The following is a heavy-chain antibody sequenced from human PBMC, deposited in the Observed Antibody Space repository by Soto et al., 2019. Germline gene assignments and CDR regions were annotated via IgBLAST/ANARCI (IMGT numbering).Heavy chain of an antibody. D-gene: IGHD2-15*01. CDR2: MNPNNGDA. V-gene: IGHV1-2*02. Sequence: GASVKVSCKASGYIFTGYYINWVRQAPGQGLEWMGWMNPNNGDAKYAPRFQGRVTMTRDTSTTTAYLELTRLRSDDTATFYCARARVAATRPWFDPWGQGTLVTVSS. CDR3: ARARVAATRPWFDP. J-gene: IGHJ5*02. CDR1: GYIFTGYY.